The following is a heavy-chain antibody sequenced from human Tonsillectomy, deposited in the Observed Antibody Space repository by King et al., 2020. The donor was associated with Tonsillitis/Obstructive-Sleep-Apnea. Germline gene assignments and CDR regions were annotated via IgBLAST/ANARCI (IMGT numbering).Heavy chain of an antibody. D-gene: IGHD1-20*01. Sequence: VQLVESGAEVKKPGASLKISCKGSGYSFTSNWIGWVRQMPGKGLEWMGIIYPGDSDTRYSPSFQGQVTISADKSINTAYLQWSSLKASDTAMYYCARVGMEGNWAFDIWGQGTMVTVSS. CDR1: GYSFTSNW. V-gene: IGHV5-51*01. J-gene: IGHJ3*02. CDR2: IYPGDSDT. CDR3: ARVGMEGNWAFDI.